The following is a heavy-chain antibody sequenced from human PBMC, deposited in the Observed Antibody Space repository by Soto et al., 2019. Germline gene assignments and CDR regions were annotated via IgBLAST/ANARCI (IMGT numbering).Heavy chain of an antibody. J-gene: IGHJ6*02. V-gene: IGHV3-30-3*01. CDR1: GFTFSSYA. CDR2: ISYDGSNK. D-gene: IGHD2-2*02. Sequence: PGGSLRLSCAASGFTFSSYAMHWVRQAPGKGLEWVAVISYDGSNKYYADSVKGRFTISRDNSKNTLYLQMNSLRAEDTAVYYCARHFSQLLYPPNYYYGMDVWGQGTTVTVSS. CDR3: ARHFSQLLYPPNYYYGMDV.